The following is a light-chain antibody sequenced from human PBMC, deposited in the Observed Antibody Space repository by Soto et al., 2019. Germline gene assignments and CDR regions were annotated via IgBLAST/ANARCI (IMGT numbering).Light chain of an antibody. J-gene: IGLJ1*01. V-gene: IGLV2-23*01. CDR2: EDI. CDR1: SSDVGSYSF. Sequence: QSALTQPASVSGSPGQSITISCTGTSSDVGSYSFVSWYQHHPGQAPKLMIYEDIKRPSGISNRFSGSKSGSTASLTISGLHPEDQADYFCCSYAGSDTYVFATGTKVTVL. CDR3: CSYAGSDTYV.